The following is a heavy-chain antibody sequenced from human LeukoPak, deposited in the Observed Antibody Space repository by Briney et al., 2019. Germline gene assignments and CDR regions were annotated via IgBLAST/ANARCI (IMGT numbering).Heavy chain of an antibody. Sequence: SETLSLTCTVSGYSISSGYYWGWIRQPPGKGLVWIGSIYHSGSTYYNPSLKSRVTISVDTSKNQFSLKLSSVTAADTAVYYCARVRDVTIFGVVPRGYFDYWGQGTLVTVSS. CDR1: GYSISSGYY. CDR3: ARVRDVTIFGVVPRGYFDY. CDR2: IYHSGST. D-gene: IGHD3-3*01. V-gene: IGHV4-38-2*02. J-gene: IGHJ4*02.